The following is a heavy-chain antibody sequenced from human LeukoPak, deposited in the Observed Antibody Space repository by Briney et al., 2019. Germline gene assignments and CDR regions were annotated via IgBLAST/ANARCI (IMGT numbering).Heavy chain of an antibody. CDR1: GFTFSIYS. J-gene: IGHJ3*02. CDR2: ITTTSSVI. Sequence: VGSLRLSCAASGFTFSIYSMNWVRQAPGKGLEWVSYITTTSSVIYYGDSVKGRFTVSRDNAENSLYLQMSSLRAEDTAVYYCARLAMAGTGGFDIWGQGTMVTVSS. V-gene: IGHV3-48*01. CDR3: ARLAMAGTGGFDI. D-gene: IGHD6-19*01.